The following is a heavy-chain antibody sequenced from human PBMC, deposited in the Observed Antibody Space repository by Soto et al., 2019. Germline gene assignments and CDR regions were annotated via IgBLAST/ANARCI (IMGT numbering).Heavy chain of an antibody. CDR3: ARVCGGDCHYGMDV. CDR1: GGSISSGGYY. J-gene: IGHJ6*02. V-gene: IGHV4-31*03. CDR2: SYYSGST. D-gene: IGHD2-21*02. Sequence: QVQLQESGPGLVKPSQTLSLTCTVSGGSISSGGYYWSWIRQHPGQGLEWIGYSYYSGSTYYNPSLKSRVTISVDTSKNQFSLKLSSVTAADTAVYYCARVCGGDCHYGMDVWGQGTTVTVSS.